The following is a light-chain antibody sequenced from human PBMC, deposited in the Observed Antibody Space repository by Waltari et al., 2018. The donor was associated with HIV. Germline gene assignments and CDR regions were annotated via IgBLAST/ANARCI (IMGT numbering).Light chain of an antibody. V-gene: IGLV3-21*02. CDR2: DYR. CDR3: HVWNSTSDLGV. Sequence: SSVLTQPPSVSVAPGQTARIPCGGPNIGSKSVHWYQQRPGQAPVLVVYDYRVRPSGFPDRFSGSNSGITDTLTISRVEAGDEADYYCHVWNSTSDLGVFGGGTQLTVL. CDR1: NIGSKS. J-gene: IGLJ7*01.